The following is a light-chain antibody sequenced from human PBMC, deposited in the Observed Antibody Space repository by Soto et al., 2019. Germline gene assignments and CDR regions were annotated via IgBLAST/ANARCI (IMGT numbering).Light chain of an antibody. CDR1: QTIFRTSNNKDY. CDR3: QKFNNSPPYT. V-gene: IGKV4-1*01. J-gene: IGKJ2*01. CDR2: WAS. Sequence: DIVLTQSPDSLAVSLGETATIHCRSSQTIFRTSNNKDYLAWYQQRPGQPPKLLIYWASTRESGVPDRFSGAGSGTEFTLTISALQPEDGEVYYCQKFNNSPPYTFGRGTKLEIK.